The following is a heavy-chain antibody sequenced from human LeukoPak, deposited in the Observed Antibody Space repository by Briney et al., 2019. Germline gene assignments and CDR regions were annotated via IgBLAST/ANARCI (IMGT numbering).Heavy chain of an antibody. D-gene: IGHD6-13*01. CDR3: ARDLSSSWYSLGY. CDR2: INWDGGAT. V-gene: IGHV3-20*04. J-gene: IGHJ4*02. CDR1: GSAFGDYG. Sequence: PGGSLRLSCAASGSAFGDYGMNWVRQAPGKGLGWVAGINWDGGATGYVESVKGRFTISRDNAKRFLYLQMDSLRVEDTAFYYCARDLSSSWYSLGYWGQGTQVIVSS.